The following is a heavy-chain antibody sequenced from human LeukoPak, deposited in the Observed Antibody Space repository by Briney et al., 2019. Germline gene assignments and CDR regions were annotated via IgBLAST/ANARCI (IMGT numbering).Heavy chain of an antibody. Sequence: PGGSLRLSCAASGFTFSDAWMSWVRQAPGKRLEWVGRIKSKDDGGTTDYAAPVKGRFIISRDDSKNTVYLQMNSLKSEDTAVYYCTTYCSRSSCIPTFEYWGQGTLVPVSS. D-gene: IGHD2-2*01. J-gene: IGHJ4*02. V-gene: IGHV3-15*01. CDR3: TTYCSRSSCIPTFEY. CDR1: GFTFSDAW. CDR2: IKSKDDGGTT.